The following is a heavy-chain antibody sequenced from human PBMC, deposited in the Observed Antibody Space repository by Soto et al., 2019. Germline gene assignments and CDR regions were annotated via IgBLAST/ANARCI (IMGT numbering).Heavy chain of an antibody. J-gene: IGHJ5*02. CDR2: MNPNSGNT. CDR3: ARDYGGSSGWFDP. Sequence: QVQLVQSGAEVKKPGASVKVSCKASGYTFTSYDINWVRQATGQGLEWLGCMNPNSGNTGYAQRCQGIVTMTRNPSRSTAYMELSSLTYEDTAVYYCARDYGGSSGWFDPWGLGTLVTVTS. D-gene: IGHD2-15*01. CDR1: GYTFTSYD. V-gene: IGHV1-8*01.